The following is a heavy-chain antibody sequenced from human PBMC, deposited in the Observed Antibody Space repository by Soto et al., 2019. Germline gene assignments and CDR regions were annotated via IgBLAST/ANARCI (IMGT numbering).Heavy chain of an antibody. V-gene: IGHV1-3*01. J-gene: IGHJ4*02. CDR3: ARKDYYNSGIYPFAY. CDR2: INAANGDT. CDR1: GYTFSNFP. D-gene: IGHD3-10*01. Sequence: QVQLVQSGTEVKKPGASVKVSCQASGYTFSNFPMHWVRQAPGQGLEWMGWINAANGDTGYSQKFQDRVTITGDTSTRTAYMEVSSLRSEDTAVYYCARKDYYNSGIYPFAYWGQGTLVTVSS.